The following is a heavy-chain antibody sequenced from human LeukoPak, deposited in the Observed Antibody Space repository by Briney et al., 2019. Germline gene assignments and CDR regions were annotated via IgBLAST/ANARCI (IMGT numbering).Heavy chain of an antibody. CDR3: VRAHNPGSWFDP. CDR1: GFTFSSYW. Sequence: SGGSLRLSCAASGFTFSSYWMTWVRQAPGKGLEWVASINQDQNEIQYVDSVRGRFTISRDNAKNSLYHQMNSLTAENTALYYCVRAHNPGSWFDPWGQGTLVTVSS. CDR2: INQDQNEI. V-gene: IGHV3-7*04. D-gene: IGHD1-26*01. J-gene: IGHJ5*02.